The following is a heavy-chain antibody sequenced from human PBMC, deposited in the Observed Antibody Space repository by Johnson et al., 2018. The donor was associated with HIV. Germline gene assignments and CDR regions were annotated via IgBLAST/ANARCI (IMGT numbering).Heavy chain of an antibody. CDR3: ARDRGYCTNGVCYYDAFDI. CDR2: IYSGGST. V-gene: IGHV3-66*01. J-gene: IGHJ3*02. CDR1: GFTVSSNY. Sequence: EQLVKSGGGLVQPGGSLRLSCAASGFTVSSNYMSWVRQAPGKGLEWVSVIYSGGSTYYADSVKGRFTISRDNAKRSLYLQMSSLRAEDTAVYYCARDRGYCTNGVCYYDAFDIWGQGTMVTVSA. D-gene: IGHD2-8*01.